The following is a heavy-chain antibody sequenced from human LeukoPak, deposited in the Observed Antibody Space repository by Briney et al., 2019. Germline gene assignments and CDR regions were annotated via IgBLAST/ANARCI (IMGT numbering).Heavy chain of an antibody. D-gene: IGHD2-15*01. J-gene: IGHJ4*02. CDR1: GFTFSHFW. CDR2: IKKTGSET. CDR3: AREDGYCSGGNCYSYFDS. V-gene: IGHV3-7*01. Sequence: GGSLRLSCAASGFTFSHFWMSWVRQAPGKGLEWVAYIKKTGSETYYVDSVKGRFTITRDNTRNSLFLQMYSLRAEDTAVYFCAREDGYCSGGNCYSYFDSWGQGTLVTVSS.